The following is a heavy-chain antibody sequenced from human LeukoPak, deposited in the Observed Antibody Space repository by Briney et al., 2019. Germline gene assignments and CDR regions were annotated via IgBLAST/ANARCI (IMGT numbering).Heavy chain of an antibody. J-gene: IGHJ2*01. CDR1: GGSISSSSYY. CDR3: ARRGSISWYWYFDL. CDR2: IYYSGST. V-gene: IGHV4-39*07. D-gene: IGHD6-13*01. Sequence: SETLSLTCTVSGGSISSSSYYWGWIRQPPGKGLEWIGSIYYSGSTYYNPSLKSRVTISVDTSKNQFSLKLTSVTAADTALYYCARRGSISWYWYFDLWGRGTLVTVSS.